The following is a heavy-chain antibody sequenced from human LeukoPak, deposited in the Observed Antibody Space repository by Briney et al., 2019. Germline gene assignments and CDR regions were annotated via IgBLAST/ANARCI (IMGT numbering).Heavy chain of an antibody. CDR2: IQQDGSEK. CDR1: GFTFSDYW. V-gene: IGHV3-7*01. CDR3: ARDRSGYANDAFDF. J-gene: IGHJ3*01. Sequence: GGSLRLSCAASGFTFSDYWMSWVRQAPGKGLEWVANIQQDGSEKYYVDSVKGRFTISRDNAKKSLFLQVSSLRGEDTAVYYCARDRSGYANDAFDFWGQGTMVTVSS. D-gene: IGHD3-3*01.